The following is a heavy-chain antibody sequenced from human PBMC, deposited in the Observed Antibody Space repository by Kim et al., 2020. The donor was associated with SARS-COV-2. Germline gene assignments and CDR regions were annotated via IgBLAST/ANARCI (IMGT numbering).Heavy chain of an antibody. CDR1: GFTFSIYA. D-gene: IGHD3-10*01. Sequence: GGSLRLSCAASGFTFSIYAMYWVRQTPGEGLEWVAVISSDGTNEYYGDSVRGRFTVSRDNSKNTLYLQMNSLRVEDTAFYYCARDTGYDDGSGSYNWFDPWGQGTPVTASS. CDR3: ARDTGYDDGSGSYNWFDP. CDR2: ISSDGTNE. J-gene: IGHJ5*02. V-gene: IGHV3-30*03.